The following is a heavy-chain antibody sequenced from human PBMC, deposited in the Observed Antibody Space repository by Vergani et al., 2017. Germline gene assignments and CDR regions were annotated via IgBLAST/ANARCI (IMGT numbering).Heavy chain of an antibody. Sequence: QLQLQESGSGLVKPSQTLSLTCAVSGGSISSGGYSWSWIRQPPGKGLEWIGYIYYSGSTYYNPSLKSRVTISVDTSKNQFSLKLSSVTAADTAVYYCARVVPAASDMHYYMDVWGKGTTVTVSS. D-gene: IGHD2-2*01. J-gene: IGHJ6*03. CDR1: GGSISSGGYS. V-gene: IGHV4-30-2*05. CDR3: ARVVPAASDMHYYMDV. CDR2: IYYSGST.